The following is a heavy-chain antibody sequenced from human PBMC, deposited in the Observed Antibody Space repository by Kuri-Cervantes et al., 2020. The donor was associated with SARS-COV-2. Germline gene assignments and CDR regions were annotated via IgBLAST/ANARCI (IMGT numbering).Heavy chain of an antibody. CDR3: ARGRPVTTFYRTSYFDY. V-gene: IGHV4-34*01. CDR2: INHSGST. D-gene: IGHD4-17*01. CDR1: GGSISSYY. J-gene: IGHJ4*02. Sequence: ESLKISCTVSGGSISSYYWSWIRQPPGKGLEWIGEINHSGSTNYNPSLKSRVTISVDTSKNQFSLKLSSVTAADTAVYYCARGRPVTTFYRTSYFDYWGQGTLVTVSS.